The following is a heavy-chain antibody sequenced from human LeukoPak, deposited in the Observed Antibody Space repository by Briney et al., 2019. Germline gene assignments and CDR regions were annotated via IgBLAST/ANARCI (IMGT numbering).Heavy chain of an antibody. V-gene: IGHV4-59*01. CDR2: IYYSGST. Sequence: PSETLSLTCTVSGGSISSYYWSWIRQPPGKGLEWIGYIYYSGSTNYNPSLKSRVTIPVDTSRNQFSLKLSSVTAADTAVYYCARNFYGSGIQVDYWGQGTLVTVSS. CDR1: GGSISSYY. J-gene: IGHJ4*02. D-gene: IGHD3-10*01. CDR3: ARNFYGSGIQVDY.